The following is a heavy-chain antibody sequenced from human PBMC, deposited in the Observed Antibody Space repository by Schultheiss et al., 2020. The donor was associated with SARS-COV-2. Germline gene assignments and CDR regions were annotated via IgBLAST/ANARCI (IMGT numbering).Heavy chain of an antibody. J-gene: IGHJ6*02. CDR1: GGSISSYY. CDR2: INHSGST. Sequence: SETLSLTCSVFGGSISSYYWSWIRQPPGKGLEWIGEINHSGSTNYNPSLKSRVTISVDTSKNQFSLKLSSVTAADTAVYYCARGREATTYGMDVWGQGTTVTVSS. CDR3: ARGREATTYGMDV. V-gene: IGHV4-34*01. D-gene: IGHD1-14*01.